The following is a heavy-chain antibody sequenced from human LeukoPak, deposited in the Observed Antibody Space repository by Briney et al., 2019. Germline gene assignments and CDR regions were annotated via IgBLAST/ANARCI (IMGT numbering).Heavy chain of an antibody. D-gene: IGHD1-1*01. CDR3: AKGNWRYFGY. CDR2: ISGSGGST. CDR1: GFTVSSSY. Sequence: PGGSLRLSCAASGFTVSSSYMSWVRQAPGKGLEWVSAISGSGGSTYYADSVKGRFTISRDNSKNTLYLQMNSLGADDTAVYYCAKGNWRYFGYWGQGTLVTVSS. V-gene: IGHV3-23*01. J-gene: IGHJ4*02.